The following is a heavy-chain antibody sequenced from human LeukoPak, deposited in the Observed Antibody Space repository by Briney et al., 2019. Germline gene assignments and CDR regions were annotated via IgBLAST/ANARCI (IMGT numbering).Heavy chain of an antibody. Sequence: GASVKVSCKASGYTFTGYYMHWVRQAPGQGLEWMGLINPNSGGTNYAQKFQGRVTMTRDTSISTAYMELSRLRSDDTAVYYCASTSYYYDSSGYYYDLWYYYYMDVWGKGTTVTVSS. CDR1: GYTFTGYY. D-gene: IGHD3-22*01. V-gene: IGHV1-2*02. CDR2: INPNSGGT. J-gene: IGHJ6*03. CDR3: ASTSYYYDSSGYYYDLWYYYYMDV.